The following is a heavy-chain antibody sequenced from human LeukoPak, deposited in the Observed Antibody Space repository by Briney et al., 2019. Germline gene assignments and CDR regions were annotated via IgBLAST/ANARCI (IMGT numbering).Heavy chain of an antibody. Sequence: SETLSLTCTVSGDSISNTDYYWGWIRQPPGKGLEWIGSIYNIENTYYNPSLKSRVTISGDASKKQFSLNLSSVTAADTAVYYCARISRGGSSGWYEKRNFDYWGQGTLVTVSS. CDR2: IYNIENT. CDR1: GDSISNTDYY. J-gene: IGHJ4*02. CDR3: ARISRGGSSGWYEKRNFDY. V-gene: IGHV4-39*01. D-gene: IGHD6-19*01.